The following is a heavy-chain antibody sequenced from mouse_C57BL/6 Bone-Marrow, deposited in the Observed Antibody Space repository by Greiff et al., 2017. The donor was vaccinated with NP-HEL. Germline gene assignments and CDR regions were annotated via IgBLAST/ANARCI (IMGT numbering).Heavy chain of an antibody. CDR1: GFNFKGDY. Sequence: EVQLQQSGAELVRPGASVKLSCTASGFNFKGDYMHWVKQRPEQGLEWIGWIDPENGDTEYASKFKGKATFTADTSYNTAYLQLSRLTSKDTAVYYCTTYYYAMDYWGQGTSVTVSS. J-gene: IGHJ4*01. V-gene: IGHV14-4*01. CDR2: IDPENGDT. CDR3: TTYYYAMDY.